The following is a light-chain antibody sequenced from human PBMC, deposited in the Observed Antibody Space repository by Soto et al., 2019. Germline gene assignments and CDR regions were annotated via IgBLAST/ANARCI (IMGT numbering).Light chain of an antibody. CDR3: SSYTSFSTVV. Sequence: QSALTQPASVSGSPGQSITISCTGTSSDIGSYNYVSWYQPHPGKAPKLMIYEVSNRPSGVSNRFSGSKSGNTASLTISGLQADDEADYYCSSYTSFSTVVFGGGTKLTVL. CDR2: EVS. V-gene: IGLV2-14*01. CDR1: SSDIGSYNY. J-gene: IGLJ2*01.